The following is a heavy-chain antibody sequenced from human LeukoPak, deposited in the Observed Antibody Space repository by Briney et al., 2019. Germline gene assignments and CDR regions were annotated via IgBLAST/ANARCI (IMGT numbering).Heavy chain of an antibody. V-gene: IGHV4-34*01. D-gene: IGHD6-13*01. CDR3: ASGRIAAAGGPDYYGMDV. J-gene: IGHJ6*02. CDR1: GGSFSGYY. CDR2: INHSGST. Sequence: NPSETLSLTCAVYGGSFSGYYWSWIRQPPGKGLEWIGEINHSGSTNYNPSLKSRVTISVDTSKNQFSLKLSSVTAADTAVYYCASGRIAAAGGPDYYGMDVWGQGTTVTVSS.